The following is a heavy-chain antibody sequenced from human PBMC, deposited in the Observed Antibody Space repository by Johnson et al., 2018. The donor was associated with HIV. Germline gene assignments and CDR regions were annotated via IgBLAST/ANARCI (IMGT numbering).Heavy chain of an antibody. V-gene: IGHV3-30*04. J-gene: IGHJ3*02. Sequence: QVLLVESGGGVVQPGGSLRLSCTASGFTFSGSAMHWVRQAPGKGLEWVAVVSYDGSTEFYADSVKGRFTISRDNSKNTLFLQMNGLRPEDTAVYYCARGQGFWAFDIWGQGTMVTVSS. CDR2: VSYDGSTE. CDR1: GFTFSGSA. CDR3: ARGQGFWAFDI. D-gene: IGHD3-3*01.